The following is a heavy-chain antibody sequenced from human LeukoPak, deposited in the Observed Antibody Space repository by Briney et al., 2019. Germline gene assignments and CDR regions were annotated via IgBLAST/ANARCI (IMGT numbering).Heavy chain of an antibody. J-gene: IGHJ5*02. D-gene: IGHD1-26*01. CDR3: ARAHYIVGATYPYWFDP. Sequence: AASVKVSYKASGYTFTSYGISWVRQAPGQGLEWMGWISAYNGNTNYAQKLQGRVTMTTDTSTSTAYMELRSLRSDDTAVYYCARAHYIVGATYPYWFDPWGQGTLVTVSS. CDR1: GYTFTSYG. CDR2: ISAYNGNT. V-gene: IGHV1-18*01.